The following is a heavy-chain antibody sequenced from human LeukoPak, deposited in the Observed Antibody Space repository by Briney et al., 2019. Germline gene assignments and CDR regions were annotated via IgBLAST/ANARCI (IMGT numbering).Heavy chain of an antibody. Sequence: PGGSLRLSCAASGFTFSSYSMNWVRQTPGKGLEWVSSISSSSSYIHYADSVKGRFTISRDNSKNTLYLQMNSLRAEDTAVYYCAKDSYDFWSGYQFPYYYYGMDVWGQGTTVTVSS. CDR3: AKDSYDFWSGYQFPYYYYGMDV. J-gene: IGHJ6*02. V-gene: IGHV3-21*01. CDR1: GFTFSSYS. CDR2: ISSSSSYI. D-gene: IGHD3-3*01.